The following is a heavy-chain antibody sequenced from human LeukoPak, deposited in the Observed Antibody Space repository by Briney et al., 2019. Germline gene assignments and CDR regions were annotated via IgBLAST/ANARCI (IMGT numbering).Heavy chain of an antibody. J-gene: IGHJ4*02. Sequence: ASVKVSCKASGYTFTSYDINWVRQATGQGLEWMGWMNPNSGNTGYAQKFQGRGTMTRNTSISTAYMELSSLRSEDTAVYYCARRNTPVVAGLDSWGQGTLVTVSS. V-gene: IGHV1-8*01. D-gene: IGHD5-18*01. CDR3: ARRNTPVVAGLDS. CDR2: MNPNSGNT. CDR1: GYTFTSYD.